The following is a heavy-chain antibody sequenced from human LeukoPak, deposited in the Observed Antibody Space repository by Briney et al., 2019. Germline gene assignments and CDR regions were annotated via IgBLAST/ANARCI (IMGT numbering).Heavy chain of an antibody. CDR3: ARSTPVTYNFDY. V-gene: IGHV4-30-2*01. CDR2: MYHSGST. J-gene: IGHJ4*02. Sequence: SETLSLTCAVSGGSISSDGYSWSWIRQPPGKGLEWIGYMYHSGSTYYNPSPKSRVTMSVDRSKNQFSLKLTSVTAADTAVYYCARSTPVTYNFDYWGQGTLVTVSS. CDR1: GGSISSDGYS. D-gene: IGHD4-17*01.